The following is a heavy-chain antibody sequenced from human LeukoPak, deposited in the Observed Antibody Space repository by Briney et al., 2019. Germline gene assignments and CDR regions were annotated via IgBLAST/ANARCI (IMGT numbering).Heavy chain of an antibody. CDR2: VSGSGGRT. D-gene: IGHD3-10*02. Sequence: GGSLRLSCAASGFTSSSYAMSWVRQAPGKGLEWVSGVSGSGGRTYYADSVKGRFSISRDNSKNTLCLQMNSLRVEDTAVYYCAELGITMIGGVWGKGTTVTISS. V-gene: IGHV3-23*01. CDR1: GFTSSSYA. J-gene: IGHJ6*04. CDR3: AELGITMIGGV.